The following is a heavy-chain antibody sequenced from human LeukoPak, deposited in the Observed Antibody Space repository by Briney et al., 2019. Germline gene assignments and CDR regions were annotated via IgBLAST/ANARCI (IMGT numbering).Heavy chain of an antibody. J-gene: IGHJ4*02. CDR1: GGSISSSSYY. D-gene: IGHD3-22*01. CDR3: ARHSYYYDSSGYYYRRGTLDY. Sequence: PSETLSLTCTVSGGSISSSSYYWGWIRQPPGKGLEWIGSIYYSGSTYYNPSLKSRVTISVDTSKNQFSLKLSSVTAADTAVYYCARHSYYYDSSGYYYRRGTLDYWGQGTLVTVSS. CDR2: IYYSGST. V-gene: IGHV4-39*01.